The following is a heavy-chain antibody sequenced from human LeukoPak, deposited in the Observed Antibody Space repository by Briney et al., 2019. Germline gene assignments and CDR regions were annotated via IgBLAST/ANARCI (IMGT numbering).Heavy chain of an antibody. Sequence: QPGGSLRLSCVASGFTFSDYAMSWVRQAPGKGLEWVSGISDSCGSTYYADSVKGRCTISRDNSKNTVSLQMNNLRAEDTAVYFCARHDSFIPYWGQGTLVTVTS. CDR2: ISDSCGST. D-gene: IGHD3-16*02. CDR1: GFTFSDYA. V-gene: IGHV3-23*01. CDR3: ARHDSFIPY. J-gene: IGHJ4*02.